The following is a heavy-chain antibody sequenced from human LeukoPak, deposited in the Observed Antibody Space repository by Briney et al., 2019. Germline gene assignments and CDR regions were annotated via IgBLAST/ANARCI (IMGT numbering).Heavy chain of an antibody. CDR1: GYTFTSYP. CDR2: INAGNGNT. V-gene: IGHV1-3*01. CDR3: ARAEITMVRGVITPLDY. J-gene: IGHJ4*02. D-gene: IGHD3-10*01. Sequence: GASVKVSCKASGYTFTSYPMHWVRQAPGQRLEWMGWINAGNGNTKYSQKFQGRVTITRDTSASTAYMELSSLRSEDTAVYYCARAEITMVRGVITPLDYWGQGTLVTVSP.